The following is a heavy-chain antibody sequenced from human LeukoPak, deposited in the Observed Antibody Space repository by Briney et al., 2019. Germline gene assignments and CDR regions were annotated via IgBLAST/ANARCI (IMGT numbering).Heavy chain of an antibody. CDR3: ARVPITFRGVIVPAEYYFDY. CDR1: GGSISSYY. CDR2: IYYSGST. Sequence: PSETLSLTCTVSGGSISSYYWSWIRQPPGKGLEWIGYIYYSGSTNYNPSLKGRVTISVDTSKNQFSLKLSSVTAADTAVYYCARVPITFRGVIVPAEYYFDYWGQGTLVTVSS. D-gene: IGHD3-16*02. J-gene: IGHJ4*02. V-gene: IGHV4-59*01.